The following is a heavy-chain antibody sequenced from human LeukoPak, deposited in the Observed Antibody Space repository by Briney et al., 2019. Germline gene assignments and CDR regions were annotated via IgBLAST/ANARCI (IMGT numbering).Heavy chain of an antibody. CDR1: GFTFSSYG. D-gene: IGHD2-2*01. V-gene: IGHV3-33*01. J-gene: IGHJ6*01. CDR3: ARDHDVPAAARGYYYYGMDV. CDR2: IRYDGSNK. Sequence: GRSLRLSCAASGFTFSSYGTHWVRQAPGKGLEWVAVIRYDGSNKYYADSVKGRFTISRDNAKNTLYLQMNSLRAEDTAVYYCARDHDVPAAARGYYYYGMDVWGQGATVTVSS.